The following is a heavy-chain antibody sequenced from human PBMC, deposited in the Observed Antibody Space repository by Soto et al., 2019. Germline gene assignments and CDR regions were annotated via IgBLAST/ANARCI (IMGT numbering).Heavy chain of an antibody. CDR1: GFTFSSYA. J-gene: IGHJ6*03. V-gene: IGHV3-23*01. CDR2: ISGSGGST. D-gene: IGHD6-19*01. Sequence: EVQLLESGGGLVQHGGSLRLSCAASGFTFSSYAMSWVRQAPGKGLEWVSAISGSGGSTYYADSVKGRFTISRDNSKNTLYLQMNSLRAEDTAVYYCAKATGRGSSGPRDYYYMDVWGKGTTVTVSS. CDR3: AKATGRGSSGPRDYYYMDV.